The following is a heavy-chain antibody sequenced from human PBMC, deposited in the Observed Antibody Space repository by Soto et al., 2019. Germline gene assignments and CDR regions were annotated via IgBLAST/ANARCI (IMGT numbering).Heavy chain of an antibody. V-gene: IGHV5-51*01. CDR2: IYPGDSDT. J-gene: IGHJ6*02. D-gene: IGHD2-15*01. Sequence: RGESLKISCKGSGYSFTSYWIGWVRQMPGKGLEWMGIIYPGDSDTRYSPSFQGQVTISADKSISTAYLQWSSLKASDTAMYYCARAQEGDMVYYYYGMDVWGQGTTVTVSS. CDR3: ARAQEGDMVYYYYGMDV. CDR1: GYSFTSYW.